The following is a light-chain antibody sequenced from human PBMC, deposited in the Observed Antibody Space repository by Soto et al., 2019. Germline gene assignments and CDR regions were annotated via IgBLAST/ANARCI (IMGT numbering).Light chain of an antibody. CDR3: QQLNSYPPA. CDR1: QSVSSS. CDR2: SGY. J-gene: IGKJ4*01. Sequence: FVVTQSPDTLSLSPGETATLSCRASQSVSSSVAWYQHKPGQSPRLVVYSGYKRSPGIPARFSGSGSGTDFTLTISSLESDDFATYYCQQLNSYPPAFGGGTKVDIK. V-gene: IGKV3-15*01.